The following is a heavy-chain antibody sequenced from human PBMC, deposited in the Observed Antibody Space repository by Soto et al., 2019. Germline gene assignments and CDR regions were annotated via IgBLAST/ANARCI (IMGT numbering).Heavy chain of an antibody. CDR1: GFTFSSYG. V-gene: IGHV3-30*18. CDR2: ISYDGSNK. Sequence: PGGSLRLSCAASGFTFSSYGMHWVRQAPGKGLEWVAVISYDGSNKYYADSVKGRFTIFRDNSKNTLYLQMNSLRAEDTAVYYCANDDSTMIVVALPFDIWGQGTMVTVSS. D-gene: IGHD3-22*01. CDR3: ANDDSTMIVVALPFDI. J-gene: IGHJ3*02.